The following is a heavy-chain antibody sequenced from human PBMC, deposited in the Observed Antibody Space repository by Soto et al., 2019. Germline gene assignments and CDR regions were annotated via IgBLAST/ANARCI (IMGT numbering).Heavy chain of an antibody. CDR3: VRDDGALAITH. D-gene: IGHD3-22*01. CDR2: IYSSGGT. CDR1: GASITSGGHY. V-gene: IGHV4-31*03. J-gene: IGHJ4*02. Sequence: QVQLQESGPGLLRPSETLSLTCTVSGASITSGGHYWSWIRQYPGKGLEWIAYIYSSGGTYFNPSLKSRGTISADTSKNQFALKLSSVSAADTAVYYCVRDDGALAITHWGQGTLVTVSS.